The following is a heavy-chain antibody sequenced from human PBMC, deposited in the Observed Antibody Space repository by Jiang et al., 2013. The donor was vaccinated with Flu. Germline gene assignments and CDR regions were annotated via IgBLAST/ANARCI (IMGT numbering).Heavy chain of an antibody. CDR3: ARDYIRALDCTTGVCYVYYYGMDV. V-gene: IGHV4-61*01. CDR2: IYYTEHT. J-gene: IGHJ6*02. D-gene: IGHD2-8*01. CDR1: GGSVNSDSYY. Sequence: GLVKPSETLSLTCIVSGGSVNSDSYYWSWIRQPPGKGLEWIGYIYYTEHTNYNPSLKSRVTISVDRAKNQFSLKLSSVTAADTAVYYCARDYIRALDCTTGVCYVYYYGMDVWGQGTTVIVSS.